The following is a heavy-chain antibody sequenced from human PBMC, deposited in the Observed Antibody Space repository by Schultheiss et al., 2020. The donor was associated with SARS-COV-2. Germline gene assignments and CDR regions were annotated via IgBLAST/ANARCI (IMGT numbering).Heavy chain of an antibody. Sequence: GGSLRLSCAASGFPFSTYDMHWVRQAPGKGLEWVAFIRYDGSNKYYADSVKGRFTISRDNSKNTLCLQMNSLRTEDTAIYYCVRDSGGYSSSSGNNNYYGLDVWGQGTTVTVSS. CDR3: VRDSGGYSSSSGNNNYYGLDV. CDR1: GFPFSTYD. CDR2: IRYDGSNK. D-gene: IGHD6-6*01. V-gene: IGHV3-30*02. J-gene: IGHJ6*02.